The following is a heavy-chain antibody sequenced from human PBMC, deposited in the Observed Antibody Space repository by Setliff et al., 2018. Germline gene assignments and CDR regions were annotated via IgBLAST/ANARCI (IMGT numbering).Heavy chain of an antibody. CDR3: AKRQWLLSTIDY. J-gene: IGHJ4*02. CDR1: GFTFSSYA. CDR2: ISGSGGST. V-gene: IGHV3-23*01. D-gene: IGHD6-19*01. Sequence: PGGSLRLSCAASGFTFSSYAMSWVRQAPGKGLEWVSAISGSGGSTYYADSVKVRFTISRDNSKNTLYLQMNSLRAEDTAVYYCAKRQWLLSTIDYWGQGTLVTVSS.